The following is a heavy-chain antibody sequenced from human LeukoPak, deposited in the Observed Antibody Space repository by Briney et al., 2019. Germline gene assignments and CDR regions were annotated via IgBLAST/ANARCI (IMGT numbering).Heavy chain of an antibody. Sequence: GGSLRLSCVASGFXFGSYWMAWVRQAPGKGLEWVANMKHDGIEKYHVDSVKGRFTISRDNTKNSLYLHMSSLRVEDTAVYYCAREGREGYNYPALDFWGQGILVTVSS. CDR3: AREGREGYNYPALDF. CDR1: GFXFGSYW. D-gene: IGHD5-24*01. J-gene: IGHJ4*02. V-gene: IGHV3-7*05. CDR2: MKHDGIEK.